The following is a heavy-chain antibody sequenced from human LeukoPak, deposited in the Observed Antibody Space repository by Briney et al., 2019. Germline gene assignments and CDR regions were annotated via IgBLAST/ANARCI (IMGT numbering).Heavy chain of an antibody. D-gene: IGHD2-2*02. CDR1: GYSITSGYN. CDR2: IYHSGSA. Sequence: PSETLSLTCTVSGYSITSGYNWAWIRQPPGKVLEWIGSIYHSGSAYYNPSLKSRVTISVDTSKNQFSLKLSSVTAADTAVYYCVRYCSSTACYTRAVDYWGQGTLVTVSS. J-gene: IGHJ4*02. V-gene: IGHV4-38-2*02. CDR3: VRYCSSTACYTRAVDY.